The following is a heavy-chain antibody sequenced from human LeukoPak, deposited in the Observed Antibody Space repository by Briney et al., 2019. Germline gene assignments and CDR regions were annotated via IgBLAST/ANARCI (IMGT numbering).Heavy chain of an antibody. J-gene: IGHJ4*02. CDR1: GYSFSSYW. CDR2: IDPSDSYT. V-gene: IGHV5-10-1*01. D-gene: IGHD3-22*01. Sequence: ESLKLSCKGSGYSFSSYWISWVRQMPGKGLEWMGSIDPSDSYTNCSPSFQGHVTISTGKSISTAYLQWSSLRASDTAMYYCARNRYYYDFSGYYVDYWGQGTLVTVSS. CDR3: ARNRYYYDFSGYYVDY.